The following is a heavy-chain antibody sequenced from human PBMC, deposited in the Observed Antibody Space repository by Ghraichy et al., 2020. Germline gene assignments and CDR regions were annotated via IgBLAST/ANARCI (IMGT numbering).Heavy chain of an antibody. CDR1: GYTFTGYY. CDR3: ATSGSSDGTLDY. J-gene: IGHJ4*02. Sequence: ASVKVSCKASGYTFTGYYMHWVQQAPGQGLEWMGWINPNSGGTNYAQKFQGRVTMTRDTSISTAYMELSRLRSDDTAVYYCATSGSSDGTLDYWGQGTLVTVSS. D-gene: IGHD1-26*01. V-gene: IGHV1-2*02. CDR2: INPNSGGT.